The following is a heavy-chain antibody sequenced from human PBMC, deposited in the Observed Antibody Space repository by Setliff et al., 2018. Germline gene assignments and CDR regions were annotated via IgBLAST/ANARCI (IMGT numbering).Heavy chain of an antibody. CDR2: MSNDGSDK. CDR3: ARTYCSDTSCYDYYYYMDV. V-gene: IGHV3-30*01. D-gene: IGHD2-2*01. Sequence: GESLKISCAASGVTFSRHAMHWVRQAPGKGLEWVAVMSNDGSDKNYADSVKGRFTISRDNSKNTLYLQMNSLRAEDTAVYYCARTYCSDTSCYDYYYYMDVWGKGTTVTSP. CDR1: GVTFSRHA. J-gene: IGHJ6*03.